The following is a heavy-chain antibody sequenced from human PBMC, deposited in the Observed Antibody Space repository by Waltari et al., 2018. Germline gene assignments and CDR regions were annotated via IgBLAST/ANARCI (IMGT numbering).Heavy chain of an antibody. Sequence: EVRLVESGGNLVQPGGSLRLSCAASGFTFSSYWITWVRQAPGRGREWVANIKEDGSQTYYVDSVKGRFTISRDNAKNSLYLQMNSLRAEDTGLYYCARDRGWNTFDYWGQGTLVTVSS. V-gene: IGHV3-7*04. D-gene: IGHD6-19*01. J-gene: IGHJ4*02. CDR2: IKEDGSQT. CDR3: ARDRGWNTFDY. CDR1: GFTFSSYW.